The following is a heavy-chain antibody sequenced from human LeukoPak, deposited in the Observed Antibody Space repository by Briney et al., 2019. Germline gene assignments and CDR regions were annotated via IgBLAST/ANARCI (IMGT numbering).Heavy chain of an antibody. V-gene: IGHV4-39*01. CDR2: IYYSGRT. J-gene: IGHJ4*02. CDR1: GGSINRSSYY. Sequence: NPSETLSLTCTVSGGSINRSSYYCGWIRQPPGKGLEWIGSIYYSGRTYYNPSLKSRVTIFVDTSKNYFSLKVSSVSAADTAVYYCTRHTSAYNIDYWGQGTLVTVSS. CDR3: TRHTSAYNIDY. D-gene: IGHD3-16*01.